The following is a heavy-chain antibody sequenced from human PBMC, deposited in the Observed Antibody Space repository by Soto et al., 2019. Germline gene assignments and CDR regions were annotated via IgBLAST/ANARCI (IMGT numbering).Heavy chain of an antibody. D-gene: IGHD3-22*01. CDR3: ARERSRRYYDSSGSHMGGDGMDV. J-gene: IGHJ6*02. Sequence: ASVKVSCKASGYTFTGYYMHWVRQAPGQGLEWMGWINPNSGGTNYAQKFQGWVTMTRDTSISTAYMELSRLRSDDTAVYYCARERSRRYYDSSGSHMGGDGMDVWGQGTTVTVSS. CDR1: GYTFTGYY. CDR2: INPNSGGT. V-gene: IGHV1-2*04.